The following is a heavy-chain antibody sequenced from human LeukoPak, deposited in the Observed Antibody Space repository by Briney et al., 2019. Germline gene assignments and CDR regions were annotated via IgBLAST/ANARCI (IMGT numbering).Heavy chain of an antibody. CDR2: IYYSGST. V-gene: IGHV4-59*01. CDR1: GGSLSNYY. D-gene: IGHD5-18*01. J-gene: IGHJ4*02. Sequence: SETLSLTCTVSGGSLSNYYWSCIRQPPGKGLEWIAYIYYSGSTNYNPSLKSRVTISVDTSKNQFSLKLSSVTAADTAVYYCASGGYSYGLDYWGQGTLVTVSS. CDR3: ASGGYSYGLDY.